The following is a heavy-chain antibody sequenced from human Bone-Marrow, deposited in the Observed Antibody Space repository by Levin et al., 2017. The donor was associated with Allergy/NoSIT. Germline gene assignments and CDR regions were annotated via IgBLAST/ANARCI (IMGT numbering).Heavy chain of an antibody. CDR3: ARGGHPLLYSSSRGWFDP. CDR2: IYYSGST. D-gene: IGHD6-13*01. J-gene: IGHJ5*02. CDR1: GGSISSSSYY. V-gene: IGHV4-39*07. Sequence: SQTLSLTCTVSGGSISSSSYYWGWIRQPPGKGLEWIGSIYYSGSTYYNPSLKSRVTISVDTSKNQFSLKLSSVTAADTAVYYCARGGHPLLYSSSRGWFDPWGQGTRVTVSS.